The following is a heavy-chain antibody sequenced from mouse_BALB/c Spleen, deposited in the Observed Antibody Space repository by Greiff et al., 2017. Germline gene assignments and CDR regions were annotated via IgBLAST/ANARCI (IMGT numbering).Heavy chain of an antibody. CDR2: ISYDGSN. Sequence: VQLKESGPGLVKPSQSLSLTCSVTGYSITSGYYWNWIRQFPGNKLEWMGYISYDGSNNYNPSLKNRISITRDTSKNQFFLKLNSVTTEDTATYYCARRGYGNYDYWGQGTTLTVSS. D-gene: IGHD2-10*02. CDR3: ARRGYGNYDY. CDR1: GYSITSGYY. V-gene: IGHV3-6*02. J-gene: IGHJ2*01.